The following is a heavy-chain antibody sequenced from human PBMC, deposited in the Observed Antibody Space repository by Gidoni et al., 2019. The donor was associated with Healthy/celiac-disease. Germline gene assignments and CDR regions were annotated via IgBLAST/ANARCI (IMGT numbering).Heavy chain of an antibody. CDR1: GGTFSSYA. Sequence: QVQLVQSGAGVKKPGSSVKVSCKPPGGTFSSYAISWVRQAPGQGLEWMGGIIPIFGTANYAQKFQGRVTITADESTSTAYMVLSSLRSEDTAVYYCARSLNTHFDYWGQGTLVTVSS. CDR2: IIPIFGTA. CDR3: ARSLNTHFDY. D-gene: IGHD3-16*02. V-gene: IGHV1-69*01. J-gene: IGHJ4*02.